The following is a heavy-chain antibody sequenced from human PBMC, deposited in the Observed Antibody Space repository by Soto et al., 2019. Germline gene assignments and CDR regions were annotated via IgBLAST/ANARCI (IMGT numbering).Heavy chain of an antibody. D-gene: IGHD6-19*01. Sequence: QVQLQQWGAGLLKPSETLSLTCAVYGGSFSGYYWSWIRQPPGKGLEWIGEINHSGSTNYNPSLKSRVTISVDTSKNQFSLKLSSVTAADTAVYYCARGRIAVAGTSTRYFDLWGRGTLVTVSS. CDR2: INHSGST. J-gene: IGHJ2*01. CDR3: ARGRIAVAGTSTRYFDL. V-gene: IGHV4-34*01. CDR1: GGSFSGYY.